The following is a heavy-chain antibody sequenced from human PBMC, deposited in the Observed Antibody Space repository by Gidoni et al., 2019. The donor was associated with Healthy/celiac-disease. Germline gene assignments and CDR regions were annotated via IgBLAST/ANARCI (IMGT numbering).Heavy chain of an antibody. CDR3: ARDDYSNYGEFHIDY. Sequence: QVQLVESGGGVVQPGRARGLTCAAAGFTFSGYGMHWVRQAPGKGLECVAVIWYDGSNKYYADSVKGRFTISRDNSKNTLYLQMNSLRAEDTAVYYCARDDYSNYGEFHIDYWGQGTLFTVSS. J-gene: IGHJ4*02. CDR1: GFTFSGYG. D-gene: IGHD4-4*01. CDR2: IWYDGSNK. V-gene: IGHV3-33*01.